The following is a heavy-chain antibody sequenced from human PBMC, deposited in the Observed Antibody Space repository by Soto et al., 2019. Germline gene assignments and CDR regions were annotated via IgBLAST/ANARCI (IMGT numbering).Heavy chain of an antibody. CDR1: GGSISSGDYY. Sequence: QVQLQESGPGLVKPSQTLSLTCTVSGGSISSGDYYWSWIRQPPGKGLEWIGYIYYSGSTYYNPSPKRRVTISVDPSKNQFSLKLSSVTAADTAVYYCARERPDGSRLDPWGQGTLVTVSS. D-gene: IGHD6-13*01. CDR2: IYYSGST. CDR3: ARERPDGSRLDP. V-gene: IGHV4-30-4*01. J-gene: IGHJ5*02.